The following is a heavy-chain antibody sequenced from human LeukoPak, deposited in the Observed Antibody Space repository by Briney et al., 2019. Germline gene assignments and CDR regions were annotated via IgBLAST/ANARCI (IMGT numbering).Heavy chain of an antibody. D-gene: IGHD3-3*01. CDR1: GFTFSSYW. CDR3: AKDSQQNYDFWSGYTGGAFDI. Sequence: GGSLRLSCAVSGFTFSSYWMSWVRQAPGKGLEWVSAISGSGGSTYYADSVKGRFTISRDNSKNTLYLQMNSLRAEDTAVYYCAKDSQQNYDFWSGYTGGAFDIWGQGTMVTVSS. CDR2: ISGSGGST. V-gene: IGHV3-23*01. J-gene: IGHJ3*02.